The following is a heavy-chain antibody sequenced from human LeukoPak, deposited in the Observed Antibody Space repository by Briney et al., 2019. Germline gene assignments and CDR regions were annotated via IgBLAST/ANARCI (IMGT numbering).Heavy chain of an antibody. CDR3: ARDLAYSRLDY. CDR2: INPDGNKK. J-gene: IGHJ4*02. CDR1: GLTFSSSW. D-gene: IGHD5-18*01. V-gene: IGHV3-7*01. Sequence: GGSLRLSCAVSGLTFSSSWMDWVRQAPGKGLEWVASINPDGNKKYSADSVKGRFTISRDNAENSLYLQMNSLRVEDTAFYYCARDLAYSRLDYWGQGMLVAVSS.